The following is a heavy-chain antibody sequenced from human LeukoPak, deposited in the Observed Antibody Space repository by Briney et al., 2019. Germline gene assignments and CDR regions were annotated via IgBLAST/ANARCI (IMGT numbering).Heavy chain of an antibody. D-gene: IGHD6-13*01. CDR1: GDSVSSNSAA. CDR2: TYYRSTWYN. J-gene: IGHJ3*02. CDR3: AREWAAEGTVDI. Sequence: SQTPSLTCAISGDSVSSNSAAWNWIRQSPSRGLEWLGRTYYRSTWYNDYAGFVKSRITINPDTSKNQFSLQLNSVTPEDTAVYYCAREWAAEGTVDIWGQGTMVTVSS. V-gene: IGHV6-1*01.